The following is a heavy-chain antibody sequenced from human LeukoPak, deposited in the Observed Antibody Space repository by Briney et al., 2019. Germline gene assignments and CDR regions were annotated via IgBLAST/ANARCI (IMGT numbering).Heavy chain of an antibody. Sequence: ASVKVSCKASGYTFTRYYIHWVRQAPGQGLEWMGIINPSGGSTSYAQKFQGRVTMTSDMSTSTVYMELSSLRSEDTAVFYCAREGGDYSTTDTHDTFDIWGQGTLVTVSS. D-gene: IGHD4-17*01. CDR1: GYTFTRYY. J-gene: IGHJ3*02. CDR2: INPSGGST. V-gene: IGHV1-46*01. CDR3: AREGGDYSTTDTHDTFDI.